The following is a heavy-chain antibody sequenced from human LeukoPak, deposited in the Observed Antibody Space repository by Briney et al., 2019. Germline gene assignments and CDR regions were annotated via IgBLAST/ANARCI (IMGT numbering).Heavy chain of an antibody. CDR1: GFTFDDYA. Sequence: GGSLRLSCAASGFTFDDYAMHWVRQAPGKGLEWVSGISWNSGSIGYVDSVKGRFTISRDNAKNSLYLQMNSLRAEDMALYYCAKDVAAAGTTGSFDYWGQGTLVTVSS. J-gene: IGHJ4*02. V-gene: IGHV3-9*03. CDR2: ISWNSGSI. CDR3: AKDVAAAGTTGSFDY. D-gene: IGHD6-13*01.